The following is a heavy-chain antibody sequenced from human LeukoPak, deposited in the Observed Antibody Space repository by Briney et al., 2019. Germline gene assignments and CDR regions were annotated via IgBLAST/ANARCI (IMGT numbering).Heavy chain of an antibody. CDR2: ISYDGSNK. CDR1: GFTFSSSA. D-gene: IGHD3-9*01. V-gene: IGHV3-30-3*01. CDR3: ATLYDILTGYPSRVDY. Sequence: GRSLRLSCAASGFTFSSSAMHWVRQAPGKGLEWVAVISYDGSNKYYADSVKGRFTISRDNSKNTLYLQMNSLRAEDTAVYYCATLYDILTGYPSRVDYWGQGTLVTVSS. J-gene: IGHJ4*02.